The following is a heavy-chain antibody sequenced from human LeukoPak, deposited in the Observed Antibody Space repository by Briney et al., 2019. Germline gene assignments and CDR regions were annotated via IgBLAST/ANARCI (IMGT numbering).Heavy chain of an antibody. CDR1: GDTFNSDW. Sequence: GESLKISCKGSGDTFNSDWIAWVRQMPGKGLEWMGIIYPDDSDTRYSPSFQGQVPISADKSISTAYLQWSSLKASDTAIYYCAIGGDSSTSCYRCFNYWGQGTLVTVSS. D-gene: IGHD2-2*02. CDR3: AIGGDSSTSCYRCFNY. J-gene: IGHJ4*02. CDR2: IYPDDSDT. V-gene: IGHV5-51*01.